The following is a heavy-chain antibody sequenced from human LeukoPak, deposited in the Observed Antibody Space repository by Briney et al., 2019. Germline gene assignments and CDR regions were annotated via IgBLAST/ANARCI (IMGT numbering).Heavy chain of an antibody. CDR3: ARIVRLWFGESMGSFDP. D-gene: IGHD3-10*01. CDR2: IYYSGST. Sequence: PSETLSLTCAVYGGSFSGYYWGWIRQPPGKGLEWIGSIYYSGSTYYNPSLKSRVTISVDTSKNQFSLKLSSVTAADTAVYYCARIVRLWFGESMGSFDPWGQGTLVTVSS. CDR1: GGSFSGYY. V-gene: IGHV4-39*01. J-gene: IGHJ5*02.